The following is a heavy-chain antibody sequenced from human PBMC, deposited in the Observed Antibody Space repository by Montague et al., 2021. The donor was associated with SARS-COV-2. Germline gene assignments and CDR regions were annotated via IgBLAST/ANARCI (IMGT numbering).Heavy chain of an antibody. CDR3: ATVGIDVITYALAI. CDR1: GYSLSSFY. V-gene: IGHV1-24*01. Sequence: SVKVSCKVSGYSLSSFYMDVHWVRQAPGKGLAWMGEFDSQADKTTFAQTFQGRLSITEDRSTDTFYMELSSLRSEDTAIYYCATVGIDVITYALAIWGQGTMVTVSS. D-gene: IGHD1-26*01. CDR2: FDSQADKT. J-gene: IGHJ3*02.